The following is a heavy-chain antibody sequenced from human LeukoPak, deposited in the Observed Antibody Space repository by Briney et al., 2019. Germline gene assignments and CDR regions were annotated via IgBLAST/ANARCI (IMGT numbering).Heavy chain of an antibody. Sequence: SETLSLTCAVSGASISSGGYSWSWIRQPPGKGLEWIAYIYYSGSTYYNPSLKSRVAISVDTSKNQFPLRLSSVTAADTAVYYCARILVSWYFDLWGRGTLVTVSS. CDR3: ARILVSWYFDL. V-gene: IGHV4-30-4*07. J-gene: IGHJ2*01. CDR1: GASISSGGYS. D-gene: IGHD5/OR15-5a*01. CDR2: IYYSGST.